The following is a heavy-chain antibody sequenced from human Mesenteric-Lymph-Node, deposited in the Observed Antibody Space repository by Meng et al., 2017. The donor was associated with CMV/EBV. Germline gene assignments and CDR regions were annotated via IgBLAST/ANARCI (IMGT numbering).Heavy chain of an antibody. D-gene: IGHD2-2*01. Sequence: GGSLRLSCVVSGFTFDNYAMSWVRRAPGEGLEWVAAILGSGHSTYSRVSVKGRFTVSRDNSENTLYLQVNSMRAEDTTVSYCASIYCTDASCYFLGYVKFYFDFWGQGTLVTVSS. J-gene: IGHJ4*02. CDR2: ILGSGHST. CDR1: GFTFDNYA. V-gene: IGHV3-23*01. CDR3: ASIYCTDASCYFLGYVKFYFDF.